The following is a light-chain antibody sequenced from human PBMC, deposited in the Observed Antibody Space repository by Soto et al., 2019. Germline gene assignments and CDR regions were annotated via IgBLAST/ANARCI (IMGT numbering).Light chain of an antibody. J-gene: IGKJ4*01. CDR1: QNVGSS. CDR3: QVRSNWLI. V-gene: IGKV3-11*01. Sequence: PGERATLSCRASQNVGSSLAWYQQKPGRAPRLLIYNTSSRGGGIPARFSGSGSGTDFTLTISSLEPEDFAVYHCQVRSNWLIFGGGTKVEIK. CDR2: NTS.